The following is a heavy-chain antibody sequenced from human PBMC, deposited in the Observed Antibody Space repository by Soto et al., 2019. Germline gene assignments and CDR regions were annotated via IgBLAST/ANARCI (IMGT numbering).Heavy chain of an antibody. CDR1: GFSFRCLH. D-gene: IGHD2-8*01. V-gene: IGHV3-73*01. CDR2: IGSKVDNYGT. Sequence: VGSRRLACAAAGFSFRCLHMHLVSTDSGKGLEWVGRIGSKVDNYGTLCAASVTGRFTISRDDSKNTAFLQMNSLKTEDTAVYYCVPFCTDGVCYSDFDYWGQGILVTVSS. J-gene: IGHJ4*02. CDR3: VPFCTDGVCYSDFDY.